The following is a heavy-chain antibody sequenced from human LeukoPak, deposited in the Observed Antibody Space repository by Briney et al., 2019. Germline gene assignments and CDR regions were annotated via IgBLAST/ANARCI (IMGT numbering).Heavy chain of an antibody. V-gene: IGHV3-30*01. Sequence: SLVLSCTASGVTFFSYAMHWVRQAPGKGLEGVAVITYDGSNKDYAESVKGRFTISRDNSKNTLYLQMNSLRAEDTAVYYCARLDPDYRYCSSTSCYGFDIWGQGTMGTVSS. J-gene: IGHJ3*02. D-gene: IGHD2-2*01. CDR2: ITYDGSNK. CDR3: ARLDPDYRYCSSTSCYGFDI. CDR1: GVTFFSYA.